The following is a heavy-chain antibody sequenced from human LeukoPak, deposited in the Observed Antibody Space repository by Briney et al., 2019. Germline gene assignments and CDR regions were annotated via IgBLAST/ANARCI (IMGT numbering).Heavy chain of an antibody. Sequence: GGSLRLSCAASGLTSSRHAMSWVRQAPGKGLEWVSVIGASGADTYYSDSVKGRFTVSRDNSQNTLFLHMSSLRAEDTAVYFCARRPRDTSGYYLGAFHDWGQGTTVTVSS. V-gene: IGHV3-23*01. CDR2: IGASGADT. J-gene: IGHJ3*01. CDR1: GLTSSRHA. CDR3: ARRPRDTSGYYLGAFHD. D-gene: IGHD3-22*01.